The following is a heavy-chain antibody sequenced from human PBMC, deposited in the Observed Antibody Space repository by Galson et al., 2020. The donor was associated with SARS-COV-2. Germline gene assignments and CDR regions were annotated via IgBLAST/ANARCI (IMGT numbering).Heavy chain of an antibody. D-gene: IGHD6-13*01. V-gene: IGHV4-34*01. J-gene: IGHJ4*02. CDR2: INHSGST. CDR3: ARGRYSSSWYGTVGRFDD. Sequence: SETLFLTCAVYGGSFSGYYWTWIRQPPGKGLEWLGEINHSGSTNYNPSLNSRVTISVDTYKNQFSLKLSSVTAADTAVYYCARGRYSSSWYGTVGRFDDWGQGTLVTVSS. CDR1: GGSFSGYY.